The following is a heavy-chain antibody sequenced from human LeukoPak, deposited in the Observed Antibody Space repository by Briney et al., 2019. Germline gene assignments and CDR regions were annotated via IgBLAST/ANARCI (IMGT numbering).Heavy chain of an antibody. CDR3: ARDRRRPWYSGSYQWFDY. V-gene: IGHV3-7*01. CDR1: GFTFSSYW. J-gene: IGHJ4*02. Sequence: PGGSLRLSCAASGFTFSSYWMSWVRQAPGKGLEWVANIKQDGSEKYYVDSVKGRFTISRDNAKNSLYLQMNSLRAEDTAVYYCARDRRRPWYSGSYQWFDYWGQGTLVTVSS. D-gene: IGHD1-26*01. CDR2: IKQDGSEK.